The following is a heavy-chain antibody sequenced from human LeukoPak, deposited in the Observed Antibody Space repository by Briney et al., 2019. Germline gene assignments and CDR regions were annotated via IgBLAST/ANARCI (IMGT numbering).Heavy chain of an antibody. CDR1: GFTFSSYA. CDR3: AFLLYGYFEPADY. V-gene: IGHV3-23*01. D-gene: IGHD5-18*01. CDR2: ISNSGGDT. Sequence: PGGSLRLSCAASGFTFSSYAMSWVRQAPGKGLEWVAAISNSGGDTFYSDSGKGRFTIARDNSKNTLYLQMNSLRAEDTAVYYCAFLLYGYFEPADYWGQGTLVTVSS. J-gene: IGHJ4*02.